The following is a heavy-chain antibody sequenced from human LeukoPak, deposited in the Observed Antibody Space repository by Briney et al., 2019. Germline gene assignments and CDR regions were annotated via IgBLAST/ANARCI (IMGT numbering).Heavy chain of an antibody. CDR2: IYHSGST. Sequence: SETLSLTCTVSGYSISSGYYWGWIRQPPGKGLEWIGSIYHSGSTYYNPSLKSRVTISVDTSKNQFSLKLSSVTAADTAVYYCARVLRGGLEYFDYWGQGTLVTVSS. CDR3: ARVLRGGLEYFDY. J-gene: IGHJ4*02. V-gene: IGHV4-38-2*02. CDR1: GYSISSGYY.